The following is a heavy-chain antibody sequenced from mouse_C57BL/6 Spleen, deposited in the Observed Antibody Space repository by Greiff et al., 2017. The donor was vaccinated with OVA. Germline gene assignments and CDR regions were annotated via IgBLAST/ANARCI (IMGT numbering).Heavy chain of an antibody. J-gene: IGHJ2*01. CDR1: GYAFSSSW. D-gene: IGHD2-3*01. CDR3: ARGGDGYYDY. V-gene: IGHV1-82*01. CDR2: IYPGDGDT. Sequence: QVQLQQSGPELVKPGASVKISCKVSGYAFSSSWMNWVKQRPGKGLEWIGRIYPGDGDTNYNGKFKGKATLTADKSSSTAYMQLSSLTSEDSAVYFCARGGDGYYDYWGQGTTLTVSS.